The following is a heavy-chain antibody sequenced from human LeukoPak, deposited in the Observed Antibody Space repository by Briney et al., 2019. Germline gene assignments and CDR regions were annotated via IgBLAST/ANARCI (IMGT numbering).Heavy chain of an antibody. CDR1: GFTFSSYA. J-gene: IGHJ4*02. V-gene: IGHV3-23*01. D-gene: IGHD6-6*01. CDR2: ISGSGGGT. CDR3: AKGIQSGGSSVGGSDY. Sequence: PGGSLRLSCAASGFTFSSYAMTWVRQAPGKGLEWVSAISGSGGGTYYADSVKGRFTISRDNSKNTLYLQMSSLRAEDTAVYYCAKGIQSGGSSVGGSDYWGQGTLVTVSS.